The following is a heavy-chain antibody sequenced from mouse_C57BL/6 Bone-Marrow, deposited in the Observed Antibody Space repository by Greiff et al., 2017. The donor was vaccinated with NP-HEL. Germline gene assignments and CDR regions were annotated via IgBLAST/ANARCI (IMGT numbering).Heavy chain of an antibody. D-gene: IGHD4-1*01. J-gene: IGHJ2*01. CDR1: GYTFTSYW. CDR2: IDPNSGGT. V-gene: IGHV1-72*01. Sequence: QVHVQQPGAELVKPGASVKLSCKASGYTFTSYWMHWVKQRPGRGLEWIGRIDPNSGGTKYNAKFKSKATLTVDKPSSTAYLQLSSLTSEDSAVYYCARGTGRVFDYWGQGTTLTVSS. CDR3: ARGTGRVFDY.